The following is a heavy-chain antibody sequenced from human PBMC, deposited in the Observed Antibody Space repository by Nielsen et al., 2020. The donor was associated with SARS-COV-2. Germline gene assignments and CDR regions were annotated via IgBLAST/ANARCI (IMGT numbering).Heavy chain of an antibody. CDR2: INHSGST. CDR1: GGSFSGYY. J-gene: IGHJ4*02. Sequence: SLTLSLTCAVYGGSFSGYYWSWIREPPGKGLEWIGEINHSGSTNYNPSLKSRVTISVDTSKNQFSLKLGSVTAADTAVYYCAREGSGRGYSGYDYWGQGTLVTVSS. CDR3: AREGSGRGYSGYDY. D-gene: IGHD5-12*01. V-gene: IGHV4-34*01.